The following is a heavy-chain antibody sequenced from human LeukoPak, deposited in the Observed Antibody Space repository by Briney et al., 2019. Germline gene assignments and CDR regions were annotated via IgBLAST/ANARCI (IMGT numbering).Heavy chain of an antibody. D-gene: IGHD2-15*01. CDR1: GGSISGYY. J-gene: IGHJ4*02. V-gene: IGHV4-59*01. Sequence: SETLSLTCTVSGGSISGYYWSWMRQPPGKGLEWIGDIYYSGIPNYNPSLKSRVTISVDTSKHQFSLKLTSVTAADTAIYYCARYCGDGICYSKAFDYWGRGTLVTVSS. CDR3: ARYCGDGICYSKAFDY. CDR2: IYYSGIP.